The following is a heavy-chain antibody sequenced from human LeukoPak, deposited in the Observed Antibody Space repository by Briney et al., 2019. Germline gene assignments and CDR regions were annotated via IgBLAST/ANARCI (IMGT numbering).Heavy chain of an antibody. Sequence: ASVKVSCKASGYTFTSYGISWVRQAPGQGLKWMGWISAYNGNTNYAQKLQGRVTMTTDTSTSTAYMELRSLRSDDTAVYYCARDGAVAGTSLGWFDPWGQGTLVTVSS. D-gene: IGHD6-19*01. CDR3: ARDGAVAGTSLGWFDP. J-gene: IGHJ5*02. CDR2: ISAYNGNT. CDR1: GYTFTSYG. V-gene: IGHV1-18*01.